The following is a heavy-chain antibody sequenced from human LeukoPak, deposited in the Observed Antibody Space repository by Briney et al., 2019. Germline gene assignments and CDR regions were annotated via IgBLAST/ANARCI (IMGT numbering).Heavy chain of an antibody. CDR3: ARPAYDSSGYSSDY. V-gene: IGHV1-2*06. CDR2: INPNSGGT. Sequence: GASVKVSCKASGHTFTGYYMHWVRQAPGQGLEWMGRINPNSGGTNYAQKFQGRVTMTRDTSISTAYMELSRLRSDDTAVYYCARPAYDSSGYSSDYWGQGTLVTVSS. J-gene: IGHJ4*02. D-gene: IGHD3-22*01. CDR1: GHTFTGYY.